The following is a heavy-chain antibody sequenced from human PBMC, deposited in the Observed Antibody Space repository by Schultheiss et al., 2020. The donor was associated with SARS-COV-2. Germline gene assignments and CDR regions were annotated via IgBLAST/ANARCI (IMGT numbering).Heavy chain of an antibody. Sequence: SVKVSCKASGGTFSSYAISWVRQAPGQGLEWMGGIIPIFGTANYAQKFQGRVTITADKSTSTAYMELRSLRSDDTAVYYCANKRMHDYGDYDVPGLYYYYGMDVWGQGTTVTVSS. D-gene: IGHD4-17*01. CDR1: GGTFSSYA. CDR3: ANKRMHDYGDYDVPGLYYYYGMDV. CDR2: IIPIFGTA. V-gene: IGHV1-69*06. J-gene: IGHJ6*02.